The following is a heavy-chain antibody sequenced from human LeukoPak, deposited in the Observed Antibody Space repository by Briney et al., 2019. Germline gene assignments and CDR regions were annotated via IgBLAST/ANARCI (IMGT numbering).Heavy chain of an antibody. CDR3: ARVRDGDYYDY. D-gene: IGHD4-17*01. CDR2: IYSGGST. J-gene: IGHJ4*02. Sequence: GGSLRLSCAASGFTFDDYAMHWVRQAPGKGLEWVSVIYSGGSTYYADSVKGRSTISRDNSKNTLYLQMNSPRADDTAVYYCARVRDGDYYDYWGQGTQVTVSS. V-gene: IGHV3-66*01. CDR1: GFTFDDYA.